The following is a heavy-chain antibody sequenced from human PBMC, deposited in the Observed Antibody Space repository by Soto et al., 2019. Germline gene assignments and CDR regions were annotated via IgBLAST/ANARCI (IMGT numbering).Heavy chain of an antibody. J-gene: IGHJ4*02. CDR3: ARDLLKDYYDSSFDY. V-gene: IGHV4-59*01. CDR2: MYNTGST. D-gene: IGHD3-22*01. Sequence: PSETLSLTCTVSGGSISGYYWSWIRQPPGKGLEWIGYMYNTGSTVYNPSFKSRVTISVDTSKNQFSLKLNSVTAADTAVYYCARDLLKDYYDSSFDYWGQGTLVTVSS. CDR1: GGSISGYY.